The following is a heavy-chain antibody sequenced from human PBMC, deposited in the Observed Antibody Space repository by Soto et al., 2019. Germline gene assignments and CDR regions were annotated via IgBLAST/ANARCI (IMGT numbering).Heavy chain of an antibody. CDR1: GGTFSSYA. V-gene: IGHV1-69*12. D-gene: IGHD2-15*01. CDR3: ATREVPRTYCSGGSCYSGRYYYYGMDV. Sequence: QVQLVRSGAEVKKPGSSVKVSCKASGGTFSSYAISWVRQAPGQGLEWMGGIIPIFGTANYAQKFQGRVTITADESTSTAYMELSSLRSEDTAVYYCATREVPRTYCSGGSCYSGRYYYYGMDVWGQGTTVTVSS. CDR2: IIPIFGTA. J-gene: IGHJ6*02.